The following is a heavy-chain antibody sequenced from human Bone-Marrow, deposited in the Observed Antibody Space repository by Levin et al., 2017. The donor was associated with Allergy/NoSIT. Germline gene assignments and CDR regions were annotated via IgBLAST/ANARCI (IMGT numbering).Heavy chain of an antibody. CDR3: ARGGYGADLFDY. V-gene: IGHV1-46*01. CDR2: INSYDGTT. D-gene: IGHD4-17*01. CDR1: GYTFTSYF. Sequence: ASVKVSCKASGYTFTSYFMYWVRQAPGQGLEWVGVINSYDGTTTYAQKFQGRVTVTRDTSTSTFYMDLRSLRSEDTAVYYCARGGYGADLFDYWGQGTLVTVSS. J-gene: IGHJ4*02.